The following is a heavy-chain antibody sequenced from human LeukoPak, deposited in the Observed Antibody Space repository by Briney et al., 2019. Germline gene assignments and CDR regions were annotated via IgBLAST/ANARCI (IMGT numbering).Heavy chain of an antibody. J-gene: IGHJ5*02. D-gene: IGHD3-22*01. CDR2: IIPIFGTA. CDR1: GDTFSSYA. Sequence: SVKVSCKASGDTFSSYAISWVRQAPGQGLEWMGGIIPIFGTANYAQKFQRRVTITTDESTSTAYMELSSLRSEDTAVYYCARVTHDSSGYYYRFDPWGQGTLVTVSS. V-gene: IGHV1-69*05. CDR3: ARVTHDSSGYYYRFDP.